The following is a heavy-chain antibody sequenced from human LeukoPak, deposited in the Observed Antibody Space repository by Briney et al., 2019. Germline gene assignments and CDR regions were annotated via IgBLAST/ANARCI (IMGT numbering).Heavy chain of an antibody. J-gene: IGHJ4*02. CDR3: AKNQLVTVYFDY. D-gene: IGHD6-13*01. CDR1: GFTFSSYA. V-gene: IGHV3-23*01. CDR2: ISGSGGST. Sequence: GRSLRLSCAASGFTFSSYAMSWVRQAPGKGLEWVSAISGSGGSTYYADSVKGRFTISRDNSKNTLYLQMNSLRAEDTAVYYCAKNQLVTVYFDYWGQGTLVTVSS.